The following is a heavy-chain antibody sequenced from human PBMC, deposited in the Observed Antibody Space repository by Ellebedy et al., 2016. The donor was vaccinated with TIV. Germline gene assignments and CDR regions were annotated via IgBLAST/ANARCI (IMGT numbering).Heavy chain of an antibody. D-gene: IGHD3-10*01. CDR2: VSPTNDYK. V-gene: IGHV1-8*01. CDR3: ARGGEEGMDY. CDR1: GYTFTSLE. Sequence: AASVKVSCKASGYTFTSLEINWLRQAPGQGLEWMGWVSPTNDYKGYSPKFQGRVTKTWNIALSTVYVELSGLTAEDTAVYYCARGGEEGMDYWGQGTLVTVSS. J-gene: IGHJ4*02.